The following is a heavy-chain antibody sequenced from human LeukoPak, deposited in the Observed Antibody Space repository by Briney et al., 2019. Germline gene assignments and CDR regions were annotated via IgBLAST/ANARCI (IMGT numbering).Heavy chain of an antibody. CDR3: ARGHGDILSAFAY. V-gene: IGHV1-69*06. D-gene: IGHD3-9*01. CDR2: IIPIFNTP. Sequence: SVKVSCKASGGTFSSYAINWMRQAPGQGLEWVGVIIPIFNTPYYTQKLQGRVTITADRSTSTVSMELSSLTSEDTAIYYCARGHGDILSAFAYWGQGTPVTVSS. CDR1: GGTFSSYA. J-gene: IGHJ4*02.